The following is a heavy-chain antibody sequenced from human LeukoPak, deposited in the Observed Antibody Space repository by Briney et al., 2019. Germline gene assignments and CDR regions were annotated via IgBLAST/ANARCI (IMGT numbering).Heavy chain of an antibody. V-gene: IGHV1-69*13. CDR3: ARDPITMVRGVIIREDWFDP. CDR2: IIPIFGTA. Sequence: SVKVSCKASGGTFSSYAISWVRQAPGQGLEWMGGIIPIFGTANYAQKFQGRVTITADESTSTAYMELSSLRSEDTAVYYCARDPITMVRGVIIREDWFDPWGQGTLVTVSS. D-gene: IGHD3-10*01. CDR1: GGTFSSYA. J-gene: IGHJ5*02.